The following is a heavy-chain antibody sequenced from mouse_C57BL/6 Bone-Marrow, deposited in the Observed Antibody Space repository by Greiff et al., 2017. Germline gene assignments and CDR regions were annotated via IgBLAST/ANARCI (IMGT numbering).Heavy chain of an antibody. V-gene: IGHV5-9-1*02. CDR2: ISSGGDYI. CDR1: GFTFSSYA. J-gene: IGHJ2*01. D-gene: IGHD2-3*01. CDR3: TRDSPLYDYIDY. Sequence: EVKLVESGEGLVKPGGSLKLSCAASGFTFSSYAMSWVRQTPEKRLEWVAYISSGGDYIYYADTVKGRFTISRDNARNTLYLQMSSLKSEDTAMYYCTRDSPLYDYIDYWGQGTTLTVSS.